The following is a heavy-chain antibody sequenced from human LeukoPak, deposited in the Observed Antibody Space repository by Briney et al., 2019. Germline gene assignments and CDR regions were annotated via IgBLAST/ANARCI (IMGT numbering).Heavy chain of an antibody. CDR2: IYHSGST. J-gene: IGHJ5*02. CDR1: GGSISSGGYY. V-gene: IGHV4-30-2*01. CDR3: ARDSPITMVRGVIRGGFDP. D-gene: IGHD3-10*01. Sequence: PSQTLSLTCTVSGGSISSGGYYWSWIRQPPGKGLEWIGYIYHSGSTYYNPSLKSRVTISVDTSKNQFSLKLSSVTAADTAVYYCARDSPITMVRGVIRGGFDPWGQGTLVTVSS.